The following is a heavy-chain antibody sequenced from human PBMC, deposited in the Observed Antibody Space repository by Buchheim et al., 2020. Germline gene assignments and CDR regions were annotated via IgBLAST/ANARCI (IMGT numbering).Heavy chain of an antibody. Sequence: QVQLQESGPGQVKPSETLPLTCTASGGSISSDYWSWIRQSPGKGLEWIGCIFYSGNTHYNPSLKSRVTISSDKSKNQFSLKLNSVTAADTAVYYCARGSGNSWHLLHWGQGTL. CDR2: IFYSGNT. J-gene: IGHJ1*01. V-gene: IGHV4-59*01. D-gene: IGHD6-13*01. CDR3: ARGSGNSWHLLH. CDR1: GGSISSDY.